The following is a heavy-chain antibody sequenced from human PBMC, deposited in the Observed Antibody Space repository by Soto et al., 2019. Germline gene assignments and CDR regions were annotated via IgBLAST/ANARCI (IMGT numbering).Heavy chain of an antibody. CDR1: GGSLSRSTYY. CDR2: IYYSGST. CDR3: ARQVPAAIRLGWFDP. D-gene: IGHD2-2*02. V-gene: IGHV4-39*01. J-gene: IGHJ5*02. Sequence: KTXXTLSLPCTVSGGSLSRSTYYWGWIRQPPGKGLEWIGIIYYSGSTYYRPSLKSRVTISVDTSKNQFSLKLSSLTAADTAVYYCARQVPAAIRLGWFDPWGQGTLGTVSS.